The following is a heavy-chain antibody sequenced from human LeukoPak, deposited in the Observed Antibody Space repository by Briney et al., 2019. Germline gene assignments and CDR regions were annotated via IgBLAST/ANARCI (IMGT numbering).Heavy chain of an antibody. CDR2: ISGSGGST. V-gene: IGHV3-23*01. CDR1: GFSFSDHA. D-gene: IGHD2-8*01. J-gene: IGHJ4*02. Sequence: GGSLRLSCAASGFSFSDHAMSWVRLSPGKGLEWVSFISGSGGSTYYADSVKGRFTISRDNSKNTLYLQMNSLRAEDTAVYYCAKAWSGTNGGPIDYWGQGTLVTVSS. CDR3: AKAWSGTNGGPIDY.